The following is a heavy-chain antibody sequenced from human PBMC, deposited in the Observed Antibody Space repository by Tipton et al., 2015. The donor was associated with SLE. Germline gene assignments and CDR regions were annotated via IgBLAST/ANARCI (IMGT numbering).Heavy chain of an antibody. D-gene: IGHD3-22*01. CDR2: ISSGSTTI. V-gene: IGHV3-48*01. Sequence: SLRLSCAASGFTFSSYSMDWVRQAPGKGLEWVSYISSGSTTIYYADSVKGRFTISRDNAKNSLYLQMTSLRAEDTAVYYCARDPTGYYYDSSGYSTTPSLQHWGQGTLVTVSS. J-gene: IGHJ1*01. CDR3: ARDPTGYYYDSSGYSTTPSLQH. CDR1: GFTFSSYS.